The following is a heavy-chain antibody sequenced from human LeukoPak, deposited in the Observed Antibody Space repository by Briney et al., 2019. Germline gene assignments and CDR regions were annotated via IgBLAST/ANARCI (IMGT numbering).Heavy chain of an antibody. CDR1: GYTFTSYG. Sequence: ASVKVSCKASGYTFTSYGISWVRQAPGQGLEWMGWISAYNGNTNYAQKLQGRVTMTTDTSTSTAYMEPRSLRSDDTAVYYCARDGQTYYDFWSGYQWSDYWGQGTLVTVSS. V-gene: IGHV1-18*01. CDR2: ISAYNGNT. J-gene: IGHJ4*02. CDR3: ARDGQTYYDFWSGYQWSDY. D-gene: IGHD3-3*01.